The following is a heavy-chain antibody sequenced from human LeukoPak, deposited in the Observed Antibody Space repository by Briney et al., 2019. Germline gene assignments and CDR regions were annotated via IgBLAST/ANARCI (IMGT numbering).Heavy chain of an antibody. D-gene: IGHD6-19*01. V-gene: IGHV3-64*01. CDR2: IRSNGGST. CDR3: ARRGSGWEFDY. J-gene: IGHJ4*02. Sequence: GESLRLSCVASGFTFSSHSMHWVRQAPGKGLEYVSGIRSNGGSTYFAKSVKGRFTISRDNSKNTLDLQVGSLRAEDMAVYYCARRGSGWEFDYWGQGTLVTVSS. CDR1: GFTFSSHS.